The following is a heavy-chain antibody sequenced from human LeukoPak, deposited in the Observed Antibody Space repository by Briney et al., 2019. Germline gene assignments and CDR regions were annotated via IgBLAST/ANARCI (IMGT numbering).Heavy chain of an antibody. Sequence: GGSLRLSCAASGFTFSSYSMNWVRQAPGKGLEWVSYISSSSSTIYYADSVKGRFTISRDNAKNSLYLQMNSLRAEDTAVYYCARSHGLSGRWLQLRAFDYWGQGTLVTVSS. CDR3: ARSHGLSGRWLQLRAFDY. D-gene: IGHD5-24*01. CDR1: GFTFSSYS. CDR2: ISSSSSTI. J-gene: IGHJ4*02. V-gene: IGHV3-48*01.